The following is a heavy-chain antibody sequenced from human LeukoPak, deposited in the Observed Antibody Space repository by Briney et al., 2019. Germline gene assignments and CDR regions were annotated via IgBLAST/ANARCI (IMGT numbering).Heavy chain of an antibody. Sequence: GGSLIRSCAASGFIFSDYSMNWVRQAPGKGREWISYVGIDSGNTKYADSVKGRFTISGDNAKKSLYLQMNSLRVEDTAVYYCARDYRFAFDNWGQGTLVTVSS. J-gene: IGHJ4*02. CDR2: VGIDSGNT. CDR3: ARDYRFAFDN. CDR1: GFIFSDYS. V-gene: IGHV3-21*05.